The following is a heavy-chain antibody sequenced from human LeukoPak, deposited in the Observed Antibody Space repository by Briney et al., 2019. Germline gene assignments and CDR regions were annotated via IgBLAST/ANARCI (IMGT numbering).Heavy chain of an antibody. CDR2: IYYSGST. CDR1: GGSISSSSYY. Sequence: SETLSLTRTVSGGSISSSSYYWGWIRQPPGKGLEWIGNIYYSGSTYYNPSLKSRVPISVDTSNNQFSLKLTSVTAADTAVYYCASAYGSSWSWFDPWGQGTLVTVSS. D-gene: IGHD6-13*01. CDR3: ASAYGSSWSWFDP. J-gene: IGHJ5*02. V-gene: IGHV4-39*01.